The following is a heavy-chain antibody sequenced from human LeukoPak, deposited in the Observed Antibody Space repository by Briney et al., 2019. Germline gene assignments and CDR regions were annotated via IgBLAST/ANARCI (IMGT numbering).Heavy chain of an antibody. D-gene: IGHD5-18*01. CDR2: VRTKTDSHAT. V-gene: IGHV3-73*01. CDR1: GFSFSDSA. J-gene: IGHJ4*02. CDR3: TTRGDKYGLHY. Sequence: PGGSLRLSCAASGFSFSDSAMHWVRQASGKGLEWVAHVRTKTDSHATTYSASVQGRFTISRDDSKNTAYLQMNSLKSEDTAVYYCTTRGDKYGLHYWGQGTLVTVSS.